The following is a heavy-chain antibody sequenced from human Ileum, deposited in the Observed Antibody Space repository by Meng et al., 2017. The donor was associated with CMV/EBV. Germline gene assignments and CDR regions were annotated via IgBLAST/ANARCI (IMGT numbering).Heavy chain of an antibody. CDR3: TRLWEGGPGD. J-gene: IGHJ4*02. Sequence: GESLKISCAASGFTFSSYSMNWVRQAPGKGLESVGLIRSKAAGGTADDPAPVKGRISISRDDSKNTLYLQMNSLKTEDTAVYYCTRLWEGGPGDWGQGTLVTVSS. V-gene: IGHV3-15*01. CDR2: IRSKAAGGTA. D-gene: IGHD1-26*01. CDR1: GFTFSSYS.